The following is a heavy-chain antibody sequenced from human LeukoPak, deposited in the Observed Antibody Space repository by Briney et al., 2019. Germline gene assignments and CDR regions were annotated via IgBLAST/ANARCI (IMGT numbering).Heavy chain of an antibody. Sequence: GGSLRLSCAASGFTVSSNYMSWVRQAPGKGLEWASVIYSGGSTYYADSVKGQFTISRDNSKNTLYLQMNSLRAAAMDFYYCAGDQYYYGSGTIDYWGQGTLVTVSS. CDR3: AGDQYYYGSGTIDY. V-gene: IGHV3-66*02. J-gene: IGHJ4*02. D-gene: IGHD3-10*01. CDR2: IYSGGST. CDR1: GFTVSSNY.